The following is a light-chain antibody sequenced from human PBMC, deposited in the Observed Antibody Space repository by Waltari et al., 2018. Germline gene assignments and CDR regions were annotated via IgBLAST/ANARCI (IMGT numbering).Light chain of an antibody. CDR3: CSYARSGTVL. J-gene: IGLJ2*01. CDR1: SSDVGSYNV. Sequence: QSALTQPASVSGSPGQSITITCTGNSSDVGSYNVVSWYQQHPGKAPKLMIYEVVKRPSGVSNRFSGSTSANAASLTISGLQAEDEGDYYCCSYARSGTVLFGGGTKLTVL. CDR2: EVV. V-gene: IGLV2-23*02.